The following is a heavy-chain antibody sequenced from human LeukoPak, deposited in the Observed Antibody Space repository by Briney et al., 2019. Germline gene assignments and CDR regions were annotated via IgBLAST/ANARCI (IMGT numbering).Heavy chain of an antibody. CDR2: IYYSGST. CDR1: GGSISSGGYY. V-gene: IGHV4-31*03. D-gene: IGHD7-27*01. CDR3: ARDVWGALGISNWFDP. J-gene: IGHJ5*02. Sequence: SETLSLTCTVSGGSISSGGYYWSWIRQHPGKGLEWIGYIYYSGSTYYNPSLKSRATISVDTSKNQFSLRLSSVTAADTAVYYCARDVWGALGISNWFDPWGQGTLVTVSS.